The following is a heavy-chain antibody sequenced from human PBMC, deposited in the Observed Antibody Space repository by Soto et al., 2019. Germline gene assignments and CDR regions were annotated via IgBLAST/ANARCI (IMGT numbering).Heavy chain of an antibody. D-gene: IGHD3-10*01. Sequence: WGSLRLSCAASGFTFSTYSMNWVRQAPGRGLEWVSSISSSSSYIYYADSVKGRFTISTDNAKNSLYLQMNSLRAEDTAVYYCARDLRADGSGSYFVQDYYYGMDVWGQGTTVTVSS. CDR1: GFTFSTYS. CDR2: ISSSSSYI. CDR3: ARDLRADGSGSYFVQDYYYGMDV. J-gene: IGHJ6*02. V-gene: IGHV3-21*01.